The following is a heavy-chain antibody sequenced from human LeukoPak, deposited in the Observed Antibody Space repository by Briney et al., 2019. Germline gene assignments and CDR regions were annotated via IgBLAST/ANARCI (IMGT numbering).Heavy chain of an antibody. CDR3: AINYGSLDY. CDR2: IYHSGST. J-gene: IGHJ4*02. Sequence: SETLSLTCTVSGYSISSGYYWGWIRQPPGKGLEWIGSIYHSGSTYYNPSLKSRVTISVDTSKDQFSLKLSSVTAAGTAVYYCAINYGSLDYWGQGTLVTVSS. CDR1: GYSISSGYY. V-gene: IGHV4-38-2*02. D-gene: IGHD4-17*01.